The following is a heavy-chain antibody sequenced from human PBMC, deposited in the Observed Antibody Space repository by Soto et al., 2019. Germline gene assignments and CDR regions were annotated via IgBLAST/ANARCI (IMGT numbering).Heavy chain of an antibody. CDR1: GFTFSSNW. CDR3: ASNVAGTSLDKY. D-gene: IGHD6-19*01. J-gene: IGHJ4*02. V-gene: IGHV3-74*01. CDR2: INGAGSST. Sequence: GGSLRLSCAASGFTFSSNWMHWVRQAPGKGLVWVSRINGAGSSTNYADSVKGRFTISRDNAKNTLYLQMNSLRADDTAVYYCASNVAGTSLDKYWGQGTLVTVSS.